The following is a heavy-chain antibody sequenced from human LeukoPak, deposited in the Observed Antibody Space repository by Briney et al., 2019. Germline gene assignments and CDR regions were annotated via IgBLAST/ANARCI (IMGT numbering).Heavy chain of an antibody. J-gene: IGHJ4*02. CDR3: ARVPIAAAGRYHFDY. Sequence: PSETLSLTCTVSGGSISSFYWTWIRQPPGKGLEWIGYIYYSGSTNYNPSLKSRVTISVDTSMNQFSLKLSSVTAADTAVYYCARVPIAAAGRYHFDYWGQGTLVTVSS. CDR1: GGSISSFY. CDR2: IYYSGST. D-gene: IGHD6-13*01. V-gene: IGHV4-59*01.